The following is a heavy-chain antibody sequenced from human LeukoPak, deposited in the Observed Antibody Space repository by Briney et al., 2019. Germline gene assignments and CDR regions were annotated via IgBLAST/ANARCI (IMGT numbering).Heavy chain of an antibody. Sequence: GGSLRLSCAASGFTVSSNYMSWVRQAPGKGLEWVSVIYSGGSTYYADSVKGRFTISRDNSKNTLYLQMNSLRAEDTAVYYCARAYDSSGYYPYYFDSWGQGTLVTVSS. D-gene: IGHD3-22*01. CDR2: IYSGGST. V-gene: IGHV3-53*01. CDR3: ARAYDSSGYYPYYFDS. CDR1: GFTVSSNY. J-gene: IGHJ4*02.